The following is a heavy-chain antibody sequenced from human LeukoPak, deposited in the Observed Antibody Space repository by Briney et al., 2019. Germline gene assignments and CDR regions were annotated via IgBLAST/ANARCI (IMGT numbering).Heavy chain of an antibody. CDR3: ARALLLTGTTSDF. CDR2: IGSISSYI. D-gene: IGHD1-7*01. J-gene: IGHJ4*02. V-gene: IGHV3-21*01. CDR1: GFTFSTYN. Sequence: PGGSLRLSCAASGFTFSTYNMNWVRQAPGKGLEWVSSIGSISSYIYYADSMKGRFTISRDNAKNSLHLQMNSLRAEDTAVYYCARALLLTGTTSDFWGQGTLVTVSS.